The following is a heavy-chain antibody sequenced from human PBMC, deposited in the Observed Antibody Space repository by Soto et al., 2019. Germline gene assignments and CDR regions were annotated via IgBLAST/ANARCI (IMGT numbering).Heavy chain of an antibody. J-gene: IGHJ4*02. D-gene: IGHD3-10*01. V-gene: IGHV3-11*03. Sequence: PGGSLRLSCAASGFSFGDSYMRWSRQSAGKGLEWLSYISGGSSYTKYAESVKGRFTISRDNARRSLFLQVNGLRADDTAIYYCANTRVADSGYYFDHWGQGTMVTVSS. CDR2: ISGGSSYT. CDR1: GFSFGDSY. CDR3: ANTRVADSGYYFDH.